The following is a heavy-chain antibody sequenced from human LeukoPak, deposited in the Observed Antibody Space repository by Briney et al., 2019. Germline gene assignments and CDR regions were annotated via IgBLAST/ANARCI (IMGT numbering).Heavy chain of an antibody. CDR2: ISSIGSTI. J-gene: IGHJ6*03. Sequence: GGSLRLSCAASGFTFSSYEMNWVRQAPGKGLEWVSYISSIGSTIYYADSVKGRFTISRDNSKNTLYLQMNSLRAEDTAVYYCAKPMVRGVIPLYYYYYMDVWGKGTTVTISS. D-gene: IGHD3-10*01. V-gene: IGHV3-48*03. CDR1: GFTFSSYE. CDR3: AKPMVRGVIPLYYYYYMDV.